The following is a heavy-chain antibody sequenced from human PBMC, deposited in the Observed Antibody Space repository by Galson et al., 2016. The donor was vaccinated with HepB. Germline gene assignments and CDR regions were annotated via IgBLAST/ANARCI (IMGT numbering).Heavy chain of an antibody. CDR2: IGGTGGDT. CDR3: AKRYDTPGYYYIDS. D-gene: IGHD3-22*01. CDR1: GFTFNKYM. Sequence: SLRLSCATSGFTFNKYMLNWVRQAPGKGLEWVSAIGGTGGDTYYADSVKGRFTISRDNSKNTLYLQVNSLRAEDTAVYYCAKRYDTPGYYYIDSWGQGILVTVSS. J-gene: IGHJ4*02. V-gene: IGHV3-23*01.